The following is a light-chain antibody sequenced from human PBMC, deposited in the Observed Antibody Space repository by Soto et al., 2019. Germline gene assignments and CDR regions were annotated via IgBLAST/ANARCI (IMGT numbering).Light chain of an antibody. CDR1: DSNIGSNS. Sequence: QSALTQPPSASGTAGQVVTISCSGGDSNIGSNSVYLYQHLPRMAPKLLIYYNNQRPSGVPDRFSGSRSGTSASLAIVGLRSEDEAVYYCAAWDASLSACVFGNGTKVTVL. CDR3: AAWDASLSACV. CDR2: YNN. V-gene: IGLV1-47*02. J-gene: IGLJ1*01.